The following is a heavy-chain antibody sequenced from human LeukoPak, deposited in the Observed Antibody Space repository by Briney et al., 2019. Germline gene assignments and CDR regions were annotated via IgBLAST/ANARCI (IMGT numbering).Heavy chain of an antibody. CDR2: IYYSGST. CDR1: GGSISSYY. J-gene: IGHJ4*02. CDR3: ARQLRYRSRSPRYYFDY. Sequence: SETLSLTCTVSGGSISSYYWSWIRQPPGKGLEWIGYIYYSGSTNYNPSLKSRVTISVDTSKNQFSLKLSSVTAADTAVYYCARQLRYRSRSPRYYFDYWGQGTLVTVSS. D-gene: IGHD3-9*01. V-gene: IGHV4-59*08.